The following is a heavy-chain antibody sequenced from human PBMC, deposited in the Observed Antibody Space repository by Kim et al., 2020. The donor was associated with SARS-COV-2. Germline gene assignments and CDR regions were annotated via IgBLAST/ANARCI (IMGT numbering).Heavy chain of an antibody. J-gene: IGHJ1*01. D-gene: IGHD3-22*01. Sequence: SVKVSCKASGGTFSSYAISWVRQAPGQGLEWMGGIIPIFGTANYAQKFQGRVTITADESTSTAYMELSSLRSEDTAVYYCARGPDPVTYYYDSSGSGEYFQHWGQGTLVTVSS. CDR2: IIPIFGTA. CDR1: GGTFSSYA. CDR3: ARGPDPVTYYYDSSGSGEYFQH. V-gene: IGHV1-69*13.